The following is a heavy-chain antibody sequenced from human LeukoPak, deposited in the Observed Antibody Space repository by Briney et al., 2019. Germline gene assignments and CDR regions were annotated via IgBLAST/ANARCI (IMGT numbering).Heavy chain of an antibody. V-gene: IGHV4-4*07. CDR2: IYPGESIYASENT. Sequence: SETLSLTCSVSGVSISAYYWSWIRQPAGKGLEWIGRIYPGESIYASENTNYNPSLKSRISMSGDTSKNQVSLKLRSVTAADTAVYYCARDPTTVTTIFDSWGQGTLVTVSS. CDR3: ARDPTTVTTIFDS. D-gene: IGHD4-17*01. CDR1: GVSISAYY. J-gene: IGHJ4*02.